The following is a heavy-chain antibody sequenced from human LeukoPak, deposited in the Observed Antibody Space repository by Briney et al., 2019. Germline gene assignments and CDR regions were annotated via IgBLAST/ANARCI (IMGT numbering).Heavy chain of an antibody. Sequence: GGSLRLSCAASGFTFSSYWMHWVRQAPGKGLVWVSRINGDGTTTDYGDSVKGRFTISRDDAKNTLYLQMNSLRAEDTAVYYCARDGTPASFDYWGQGTLVTVSS. CDR3: ARDGTPASFDY. D-gene: IGHD1-14*01. J-gene: IGHJ4*02. CDR1: GFTFSSYW. V-gene: IGHV3-74*01. CDR2: INGDGTTT.